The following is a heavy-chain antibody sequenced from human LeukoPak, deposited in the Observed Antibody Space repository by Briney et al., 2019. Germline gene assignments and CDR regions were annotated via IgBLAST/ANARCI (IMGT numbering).Heavy chain of an antibody. J-gene: IGHJ4*02. D-gene: IGHD2-2*01. Sequence: PGGSLRLSCAASGFTFSSYAMHWVRQAPGKGLEWVAVISYDGSNKYYADSVKGRFTISRDNSKNTLYLQMNSLRAEDTAVYYCAREFSSTSCHRPFDHWGQGTLVTVSS. V-gene: IGHV3-30*01. CDR3: AREFSSTSCHRPFDH. CDR1: GFTFSSYA. CDR2: ISYDGSNK.